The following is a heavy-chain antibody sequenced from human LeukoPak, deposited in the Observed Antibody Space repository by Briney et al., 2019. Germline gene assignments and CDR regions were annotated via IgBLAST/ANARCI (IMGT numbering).Heavy chain of an antibody. CDR1: GFTLSTYT. J-gene: IGHJ6*02. CDR2: ISSSSRYT. Sequence: GGSLRLSCTASGFTLSTYTMNWVRQAPGKGLEWVSSISSSSRYTYYADSMKGRFTISRDNAKNSLYLQMNTLRAEHTAVYYCARETIENYYYYGMDVWGQGTTVTVSS. CDR3: ARETIENYYYYGMDV. V-gene: IGHV3-21*01.